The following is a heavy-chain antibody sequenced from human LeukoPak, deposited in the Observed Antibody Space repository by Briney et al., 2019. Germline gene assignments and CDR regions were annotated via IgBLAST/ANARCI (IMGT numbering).Heavy chain of an antibody. D-gene: IGHD5-18*01. CDR2: IYYSGST. V-gene: IGHV4-59*01. CDR1: GGSISSYY. J-gene: IGHJ6*02. Sequence: PSETLSLTCTVSGGSISSYYWSWIRQPPGKGLEWIGYIYYSGSTNYNPSLKSRVTISVDTSKNQFSLKLSSVTAADKPVYYCAREGGYSYGYYYYYYGMDVWGQGTTVTVSS. CDR3: AREGGYSYGYYYYYYGMDV.